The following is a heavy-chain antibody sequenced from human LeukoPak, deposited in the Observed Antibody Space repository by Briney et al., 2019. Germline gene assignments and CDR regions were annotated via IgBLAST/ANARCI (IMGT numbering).Heavy chain of an antibody. Sequence: GASVKVSCKASGYTFTDYYIHWVRQAPGQGLEWMGWIHPNSGVTNSAQKLQGRVTMTRDTSITTVNMELNRLRSDDTAVYYCARGGYYNTSSYHYVQGFDPWGQGTLVTVSS. D-gene: IGHD3-22*01. CDR2: IHPNSGVT. J-gene: IGHJ5*02. CDR1: GYTFTDYY. CDR3: ARGGYYNTSSYHYVQGFDP. V-gene: IGHV1-2*02.